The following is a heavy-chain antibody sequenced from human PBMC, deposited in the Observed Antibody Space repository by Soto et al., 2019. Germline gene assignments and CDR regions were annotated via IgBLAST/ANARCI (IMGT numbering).Heavy chain of an antibody. Sequence: EVQLVETGGGLIQPGGSLRLSCAASGLTVSTNYLSWVRQAPGKGLAWVSIIYSDGSTFYGGSLRGRFTISRDNSKNTLYLQMDSLRAEDTAVYYCARARDSTTGTRINTMDVWGQGTTVTVSS. J-gene: IGHJ6*02. V-gene: IGHV3-53*02. CDR3: ARARDSTTGTRINTMDV. D-gene: IGHD4-4*01. CDR2: IYSDGST. CDR1: GLTVSTNY.